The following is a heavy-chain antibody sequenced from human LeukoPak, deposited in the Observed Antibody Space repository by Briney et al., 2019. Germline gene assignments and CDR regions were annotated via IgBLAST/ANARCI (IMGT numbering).Heavy chain of an antibody. J-gene: IGHJ5*02. Sequence: SETLSLTCTVSGGSISSSSYYWGWIRQPPGKGLEWIGSIYYSGSTNYKPSLKSRVTISVDTSKNQFSLKLSSMTAADTAVYYCARGGYYGSGNDFRFDPWGQGTLVTVSS. V-gene: IGHV4-39*07. CDR3: ARGGYYGSGNDFRFDP. CDR1: GGSISSSSYY. D-gene: IGHD3-10*01. CDR2: IYYSGST.